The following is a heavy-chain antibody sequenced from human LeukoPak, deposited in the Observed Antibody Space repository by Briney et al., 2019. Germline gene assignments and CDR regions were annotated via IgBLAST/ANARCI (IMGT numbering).Heavy chain of an antibody. J-gene: IGHJ6*02. Sequence: GGSLRLFCAASGFTFSDYYMSWIRQAPGKGLEWVSYISSSGSTIYYADSVKGRFTISRDNAKNSLYLQMNSLRAEDTAVYYCARDRTLRPRRLIQPGFAEGHYYGMDVWGQGTTVTVSS. CDR1: GFTFSDYY. CDR3: ARDRTLRPRRLIQPGFAEGHYYGMDV. D-gene: IGHD3-16*01. CDR2: ISSSGSTI. V-gene: IGHV3-11*01.